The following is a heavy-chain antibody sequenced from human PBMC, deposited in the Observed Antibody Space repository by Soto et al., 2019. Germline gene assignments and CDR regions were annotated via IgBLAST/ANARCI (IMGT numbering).Heavy chain of an antibody. CDR1: GASISSSNW. CDR2: IFHRGGT. CDR3: ARGSYASNFDY. V-gene: IGHV4-4*02. Sequence: SETLSLTCAVSGASISSSNWWSWVRQPPGRGLEWIGEIFHRGGTNYNPSLTSRVTISVDKSENQFSLKLGSVTAADTAVYYCARGSYASNFDYWGHGTLVT. D-gene: IGHD3-16*01. J-gene: IGHJ4*01.